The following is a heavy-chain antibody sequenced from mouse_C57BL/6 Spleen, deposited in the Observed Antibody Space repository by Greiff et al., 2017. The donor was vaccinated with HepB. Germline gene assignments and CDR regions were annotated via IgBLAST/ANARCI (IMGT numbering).Heavy chain of an antibody. CDR2: ISSGGDYI. CDR1: GFTFSSYA. CDR3: TREGGYDGWYFDV. J-gene: IGHJ1*03. Sequence: EVQGVESGEGLVKPGGSLKLSCAASGFTFSSYAMSWVRQTPEKRLEWVAYISSGGDYIYYADTVKGRFTISRDNARNTLYLQMSSLKSEDTAMYYCTREGGYDGWYFDVWGTGTTVTVSS. D-gene: IGHD2-2*01. V-gene: IGHV5-9-1*02.